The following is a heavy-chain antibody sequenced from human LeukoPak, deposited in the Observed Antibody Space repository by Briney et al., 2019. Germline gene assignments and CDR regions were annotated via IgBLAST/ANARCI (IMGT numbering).Heavy chain of an antibody. CDR3: ASDTDMAPDAGY. J-gene: IGHJ4*02. D-gene: IGHD5-18*01. Sequence: GGSLRLSCAASGFTFSSYAMSWVRQAPGKGLEWVPGISGSGVGTYYADSVKGRFTISRDNSKNTLYLQMNSLRAEDTAVYYCASDTDMAPDAGYWGQGTLVTVSS. V-gene: IGHV3-23*01. CDR2: ISGSGVGT. CDR1: GFTFSSYA.